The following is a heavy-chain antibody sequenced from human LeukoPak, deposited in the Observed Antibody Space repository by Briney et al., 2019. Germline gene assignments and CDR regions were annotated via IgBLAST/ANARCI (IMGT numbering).Heavy chain of an antibody. D-gene: IGHD1-20*01. CDR2: VRNDGSNE. Sequence: PGGSLRLSCAASGFNFNHYGMHWVRQAPGKGPEWVAFVRNDGSNEYYAESVKGRFTISRDNSKNTMYLQMNSLRAEDTAVYYCAKDWSRVVTGTLDYWGQGTLATVSS. CDR3: AKDWSRVVTGTLDY. J-gene: IGHJ4*02. V-gene: IGHV3-30*02. CDR1: GFNFNHYG.